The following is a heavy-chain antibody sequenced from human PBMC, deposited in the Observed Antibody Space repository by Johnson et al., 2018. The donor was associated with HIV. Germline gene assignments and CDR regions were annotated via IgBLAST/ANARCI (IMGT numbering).Heavy chain of an antibody. CDR1: GFTFSNAW. CDR2: IKSKTDGGTT. CDR3: ARDAPNFFHSSGVRDDAFDI. Sequence: VQLVESGGGLVQPGGSLRLSCAASGFTFSNAWMSWVRQAPGKGLEWVGRIKSKTDGGTTDYAAPVKGRFTISRDNSQNTLYLQMNSLRAEDTAVYYCARDAPNFFHSSGVRDDAFDIWGPGTMVTVSS. J-gene: IGHJ3*02. D-gene: IGHD3-22*01. V-gene: IGHV3-15*01.